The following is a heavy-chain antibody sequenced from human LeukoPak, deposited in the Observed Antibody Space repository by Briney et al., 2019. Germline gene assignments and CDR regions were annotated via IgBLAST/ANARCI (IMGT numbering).Heavy chain of an antibody. CDR3: ARDNQVLVVTAIFDY. V-gene: IGHV3-30*01. CDR1: GFTFSSYA. Sequence: PGGSLRLSCAASGFTFSSYAMHWVRQAPGKGLEWVAVISYDGSNKYYADSVKGRFTISRDNSMNTLYLQMNSLRAEDTAVYYCARDNQVLVVTAIFDYWGQGTLVTVSS. CDR2: ISYDGSNK. D-gene: IGHD2-21*02. J-gene: IGHJ4*02.